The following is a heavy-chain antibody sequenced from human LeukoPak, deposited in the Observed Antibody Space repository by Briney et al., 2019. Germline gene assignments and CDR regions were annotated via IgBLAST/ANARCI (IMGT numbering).Heavy chain of an antibody. D-gene: IGHD3-10*01. CDR3: AKDPELWFGHGPEDY. CDR2: IYSGGST. CDR1: GFTVSSNY. V-gene: IGHV3-53*01. J-gene: IGHJ4*02. Sequence: GGSLRLSCTASGFTVSSNYMIWVRQAPGKGLEWVSVIYSGGSTYYADSVKGRFTISRDNSKNTLYLQMNSLRAEDTAVYYCAKDPELWFGHGPEDYWGQGTLVTVSS.